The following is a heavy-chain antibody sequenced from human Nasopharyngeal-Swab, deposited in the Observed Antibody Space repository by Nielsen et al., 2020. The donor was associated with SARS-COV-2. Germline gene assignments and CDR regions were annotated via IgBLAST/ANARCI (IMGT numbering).Heavy chain of an antibody. CDR1: GFTFSSYW. J-gene: IGHJ4*02. D-gene: IGHD2/OR15-2a*01. V-gene: IGHV3-74*01. Sequence: GGSLRLSCAASGFTFSSYWMHWVRQAPGKGLVWVARIKSDGSSTSYADFVKGRFTISTDNAKSTLYLEMNSLRAEDTAVYYCARGRGSSTSMIGYWGQGTLVTVSS. CDR3: ARGRGSSTSMIGY. CDR2: IKSDGSST.